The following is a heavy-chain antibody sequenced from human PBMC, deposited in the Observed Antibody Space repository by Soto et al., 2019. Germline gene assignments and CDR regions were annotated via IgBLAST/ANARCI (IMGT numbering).Heavy chain of an antibody. CDR1: GFPKSSYF. V-gene: IGHV4-59*13. J-gene: IGHJ4*02. CDR2: AYHSADA. Sequence: PSETLSLTRPVSGFPKSSYFWTWSRQPPGKGLEWIGFAYHSADANYNPSLRNRATISTDPAKRQFSLRLSSVTAADTALYYCAGSKNRGVTVDYWGQGALVTVSS. D-gene: IGHD3-10*01. CDR3: AGSKNRGVTVDY.